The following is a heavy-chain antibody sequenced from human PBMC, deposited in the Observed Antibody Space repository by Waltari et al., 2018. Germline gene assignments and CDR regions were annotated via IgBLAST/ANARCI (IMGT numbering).Heavy chain of an antibody. D-gene: IGHD4-17*01. V-gene: IGHV4-59*11. CDR3: ARVVDYGDFDY. CDR2: IYYSGST. J-gene: IGHJ4*02. Sequence: QVQLQESGPGLVKPSETLSLTCTVSGGSISSPYWRWIRQPPGKGLEWIGYIYYSGSTNYNPSLKSRVTISVDTSKNQFSLKLSSVTAADTAVYYCARVVDYGDFDYWGQGTLVTVSS. CDR1: GGSISSPY.